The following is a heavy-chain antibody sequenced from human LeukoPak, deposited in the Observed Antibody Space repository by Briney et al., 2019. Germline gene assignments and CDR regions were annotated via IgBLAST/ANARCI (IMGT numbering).Heavy chain of an antibody. CDR3: ARDRAYYDSIRRSYFDY. CDR2: IYYSGST. Sequence: SETLSLTCTVSGGSISSGGYYWSWIRQHPGKGLEWIGCIYYSGSTYYNPSLKSRVTISVDTSKNQFSLKLSSVTAADTAVYYCARDRAYYDSIRRSYFDYWGQGTLVTVSS. D-gene: IGHD3-22*01. CDR1: GGSISSGGYY. J-gene: IGHJ4*02. V-gene: IGHV4-31*03.